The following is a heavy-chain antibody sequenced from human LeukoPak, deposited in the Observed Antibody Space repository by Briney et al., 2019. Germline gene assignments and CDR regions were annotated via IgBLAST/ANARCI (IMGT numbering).Heavy chain of an antibody. Sequence: GGSLRLSCAASGFTFSSYSMTWVRQAPGKGLGWVSSISSSSSYIYYADSVKGRFTISRDNAKNSLYLQMNSLRAEDTAVYYCARLKNLGIAAADSDYWGQGTLVTVSS. D-gene: IGHD6-13*01. J-gene: IGHJ4*02. CDR2: ISSSSSYI. CDR1: GFTFSSYS. CDR3: ARLKNLGIAAADSDY. V-gene: IGHV3-21*01.